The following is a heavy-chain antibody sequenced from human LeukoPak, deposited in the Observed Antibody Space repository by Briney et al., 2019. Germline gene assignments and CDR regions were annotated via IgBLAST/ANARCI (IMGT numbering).Heavy chain of an antibody. CDR2: ISGSGDIT. CDR1: GFTFTSYA. CDR3: AKSRGESRGASNY. D-gene: IGHD1-26*01. J-gene: IGHJ4*02. Sequence: GGSLRLSCAASGFTFTSYAMNWVRQAPGKGLEWVSFISGSGDITYYADSVKGRFTISRDNSKNTLYLQMNSLRAEGTALYYCAKSRGESRGASNYWGQGTLVTVSS. V-gene: IGHV3-23*01.